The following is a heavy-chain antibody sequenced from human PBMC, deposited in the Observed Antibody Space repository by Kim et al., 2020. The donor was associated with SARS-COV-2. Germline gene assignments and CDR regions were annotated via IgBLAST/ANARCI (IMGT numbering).Heavy chain of an antibody. D-gene: IGHD3-10*01. J-gene: IGHJ4*02. Sequence: GGSLRLSCAASGFTFSSYDMHWVRQATGKGLEWVSAIGTAGDTYYPGSLKGRLTISRENAKNSLYHQRNSLRAGDTAVYYCAIGRWFGELYDSSGETFDYWGQGALVTVSS. CDR1: GFTFSSYD. CDR2: IGTAGDT. V-gene: IGHV3-13*01. CDR3: AIGRWFGELYDSSGETFDY.